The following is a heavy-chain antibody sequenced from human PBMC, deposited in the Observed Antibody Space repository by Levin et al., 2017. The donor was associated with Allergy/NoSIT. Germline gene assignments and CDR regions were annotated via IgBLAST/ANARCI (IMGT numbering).Heavy chain of an antibody. CDR1: GYTFTNYG. Sequence: ASVKVSCKASGYTFTNYGVSWVRQFPGQGLEWMGWISGYNGNTNYPQKLQGRVTLTIDSSTTTVFMELRGLTSDDTAVYYCARERVYDFRSPHYWGYFDLWGQGTLVTFSS. D-gene: IGHD3/OR15-3a*01. CDR2: ISGYNGNT. V-gene: IGHV1-18*01. J-gene: IGHJ5*02. CDR3: ARERVYDFRSPHYWGYFDL.